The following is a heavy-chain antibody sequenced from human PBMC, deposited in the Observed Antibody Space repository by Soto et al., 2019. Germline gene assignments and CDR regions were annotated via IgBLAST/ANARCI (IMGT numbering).Heavy chain of an antibody. CDR2: IYYSGST. CDR3: ARGEEGCSGTSCYENWFDP. Sequence: TPSLTFTVSGGSISSSSYYWGWIRQPPGKGLEWIGSIYYSGSTYYTPSLKSRVTISVDTSKNQFSLKLSSVTAADTAVYYCARGEEGCSGTSCYENWFDPWGQGTLVTVSS. J-gene: IGHJ5*02. D-gene: IGHD2-2*01. CDR1: GGSISSSSYY. V-gene: IGHV4-39*01.